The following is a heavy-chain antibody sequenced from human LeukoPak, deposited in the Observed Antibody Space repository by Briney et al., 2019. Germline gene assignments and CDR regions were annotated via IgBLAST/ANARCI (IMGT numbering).Heavy chain of an antibody. CDR2: INSDGSIT. V-gene: IGHV3-74*01. CDR1: GFTFRDYW. Sequence: GGSLRLSCAASGFTFRDYWMHWVRHVPGKGLLWVSHINSDGSITDYADSVKGRFTISRDNARNTLSLQMDSLRVEDTAVYYCARNPSGDYDYWGQGALVTVSS. CDR3: ARNPSGDYDY. J-gene: IGHJ4*02. D-gene: IGHD2-15*01.